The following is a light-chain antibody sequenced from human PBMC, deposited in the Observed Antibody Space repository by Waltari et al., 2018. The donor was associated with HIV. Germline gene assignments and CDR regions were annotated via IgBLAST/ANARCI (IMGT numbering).Light chain of an antibody. J-gene: IGLJ2*01. V-gene: IGLV2-8*01. CDR2: EVT. CDR1: SSDVGGYNY. CDR3: SSYGGSNILI. Sequence: QSALTQPPSASGSPGQSVTISCTGTSSDVGGYNYVSWYQQHPGKAPKVMIYEVTKRPSGVPVRFSGSKSGNTASLTVSGLQAEDEADYYCSSYGGSNILIFGGGTKLTVL.